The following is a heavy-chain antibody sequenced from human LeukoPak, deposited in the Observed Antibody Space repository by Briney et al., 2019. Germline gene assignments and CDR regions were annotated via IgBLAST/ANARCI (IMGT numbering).Heavy chain of an antibody. CDR3: AKDWRRIVVVGPVARHGNYMDV. J-gene: IGHJ6*03. V-gene: IGHV3-30*02. Sequence: GGSLRLSCAASGFSFSDYAIYWVRQTPGKGLEWVAFIRYDGSDKIYADSVKGRFTISRDNSKNTLNLQMNSLRAEDTAVYYCAKDWRRIVVVGPVARHGNYMDVWGKGTTVTISS. CDR2: IRYDGSDK. D-gene: IGHD2-15*01. CDR1: GFSFSDYA.